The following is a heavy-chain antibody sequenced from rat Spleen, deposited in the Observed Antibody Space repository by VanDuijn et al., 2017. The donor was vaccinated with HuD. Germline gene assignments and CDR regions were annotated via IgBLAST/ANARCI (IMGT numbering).Heavy chain of an antibody. CDR3: TRGTYYRH. D-gene: IGHD1-12*01. J-gene: IGHJ2*01. V-gene: IGHV5-29*01. CDR2: ISYDGSST. Sequence: EVQLVESGGGLVQPGRSLKLSCAASGFTYSNYVLAWVSQAPTKGLEWVATISYDGSSTYYRESVMGRFTISRDDGESTVYLHMNSLRSEDTATYYCTRGTYYRHWGQGVMVTVSS. CDR1: GFTYSNYV.